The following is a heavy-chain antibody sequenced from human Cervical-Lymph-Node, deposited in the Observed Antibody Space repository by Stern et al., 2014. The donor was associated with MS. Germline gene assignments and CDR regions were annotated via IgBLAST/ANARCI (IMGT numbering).Heavy chain of an antibody. CDR1: GGTFSSSYA. J-gene: IGHJ5*02. CDR3: ARGIVTNRPAATLHNLFDP. CDR2: IIPMIGLA. D-gene: IGHD2-15*01. V-gene: IGHV1-69*09. Sequence: QVQLVESGAEVKKPGSSVNVSCKASGGTFSSSYAVSWVRQAPGQGLEWMGRIIPMIGLANYAQKFQTRLTITADKSSSTVYMRLSSLTSEDTALYYCARGIVTNRPAATLHNLFDPWGQGTLVTGSS.